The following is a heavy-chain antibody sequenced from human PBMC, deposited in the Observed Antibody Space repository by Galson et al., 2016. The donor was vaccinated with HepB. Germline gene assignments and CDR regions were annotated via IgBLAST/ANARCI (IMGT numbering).Heavy chain of an antibody. J-gene: IGHJ6*02. V-gene: IGHV3-30*18. CDR1: GLTFSRDG. Sequence: SLRLSCAASGLTFSRDGMHWVRQAPGKGLEWVAVISYDGSNKYYADSVKGRFTISRDNSKNTLYLKMNSLRAEDTAVYYCAKDRSYGYFGSGGMDVWGQGTTVTVSS. CDR3: AKDRSYGYFGSGGMDV. CDR2: ISYDGSNK. D-gene: IGHD3-10*01.